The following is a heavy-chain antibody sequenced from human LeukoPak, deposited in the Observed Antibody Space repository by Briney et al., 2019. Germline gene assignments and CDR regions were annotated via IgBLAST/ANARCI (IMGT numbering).Heavy chain of an antibody. CDR1: GGSFSSSSHY. J-gene: IGHJ4*02. CDR2: MYYSGNT. V-gene: IGHV4-39*07. CDR3: ARATYYYDSSGYYIEAYFDY. Sequence: PSETLSLTCTVSGGSFSSSSHYWGWIRQPPGKGLQWIGSMYYSGNTYYSPSVKSRLSMAFDTSKNQFSLKLSSVTAADTAVYYCARATYYYDSSGYYIEAYFDYWGQGTLVTVSS. D-gene: IGHD3-22*01.